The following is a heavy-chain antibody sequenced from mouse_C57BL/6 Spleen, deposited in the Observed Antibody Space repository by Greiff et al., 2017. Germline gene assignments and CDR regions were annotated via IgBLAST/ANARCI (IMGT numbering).Heavy chain of an antibody. D-gene: IGHD2-1*01. CDR3: ARDGGNYEGFDY. CDR2: ISDGGSYT. V-gene: IGHV5-4*01. J-gene: IGHJ2*01. CDR1: GFTFSSYA. Sequence: EVQVVESGGGLVKPGGSLKLSCAASGFTFSSYAMSWVRQTPEKRLEWVATISDGGSYTYYPDNVKGRFTISRDNAKNNLYLQMSHLKSEDTAMYYCARDGGNYEGFDYWGQGTTLTVSS.